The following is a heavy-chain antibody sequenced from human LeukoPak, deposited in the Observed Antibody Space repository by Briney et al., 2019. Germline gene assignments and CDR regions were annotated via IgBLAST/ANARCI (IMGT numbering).Heavy chain of an antibody. J-gene: IGHJ3*02. D-gene: IGHD6-13*01. V-gene: IGHV1-24*01. Sequence: ASVKVSCKVSAYTLTELSMHWVRQAPGKGLEWMGGFDPEDGETIYAQKFQGRVTMTEDTSTDTAYMELSSLRSEDTAVYYCATTISSHIAAASGVAFDIWGQGTMVTVSS. CDR2: FDPEDGET. CDR3: ATTISSHIAAASGVAFDI. CDR1: AYTLTELS.